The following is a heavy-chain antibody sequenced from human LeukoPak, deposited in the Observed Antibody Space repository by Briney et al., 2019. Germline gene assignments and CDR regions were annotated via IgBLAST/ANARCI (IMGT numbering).Heavy chain of an antibody. CDR3: ARAHPPSGYDLGDFVY. Sequence: GGSLRLSCAASGFTFSDYYMSWIRQAPGKGLEWVSYISSSSSYTNYADSVKGRFTISRDNAKNSLYLQMNSLRAEDTAVYYCARAHPPSGYDLGDFVYWGQGTLVTVSS. V-gene: IGHV3-11*06. CDR2: ISSSSSYT. J-gene: IGHJ4*02. CDR1: GFTFSDYY. D-gene: IGHD5-12*01.